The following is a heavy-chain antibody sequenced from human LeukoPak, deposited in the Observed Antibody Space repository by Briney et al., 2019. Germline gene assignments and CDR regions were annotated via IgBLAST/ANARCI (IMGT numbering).Heavy chain of an antibody. CDR3: ARAPDWGYYFDY. V-gene: IGHV4-59*01. D-gene: IGHD7-27*01. CDR2: IYYSGST. J-gene: IGHJ4*02. Sequence: SETLSLACTVSGGSISSSYWSWIRQPPGKGLEWIGYIYYSGSTNYNPSLKSRVTISVDTSKNQFSLKLSSVTAADTAVYYCARAPDWGYYFDYWGQGTLVTVSS. CDR1: GGSISSSY.